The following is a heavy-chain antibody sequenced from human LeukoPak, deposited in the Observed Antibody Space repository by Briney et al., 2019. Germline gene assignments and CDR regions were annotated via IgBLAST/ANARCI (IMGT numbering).Heavy chain of an antibody. V-gene: IGHV4-59*13. D-gene: IGHD5-12*01. Sequence: SETLSLICTVSGGSISSYYWSWVRQTPGKGLEWIGYIDYTGSTNNNPSLKSRVTISIDTSKNQISLKLSSVTAADTAVYYCARVGSWCFHLWGRVTLVTVSS. CDR2: IDYTGST. J-gene: IGHJ2*01. CDR1: GGSISSYY. CDR3: ARVGSWCFHL.